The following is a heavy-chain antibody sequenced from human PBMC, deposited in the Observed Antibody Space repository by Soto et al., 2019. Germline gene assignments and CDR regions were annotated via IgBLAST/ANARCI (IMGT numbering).Heavy chain of an antibody. D-gene: IGHD3-22*01. V-gene: IGHV4-31*03. J-gene: IGHJ4*02. CDR2: IYYTGTT. Sequence: SETLSLTCTVSGDSISGGNYYWTWIRQHPGRGLEWIGYIYYTGTTHYSPSLQSRVTMSVDTSKNQISLTLTSLTPADTAVYFCARLYTYGYYNFDHWGQGTLVTVSS. CDR1: GDSISGGNYY. CDR3: ARLYTYGYYNFDH.